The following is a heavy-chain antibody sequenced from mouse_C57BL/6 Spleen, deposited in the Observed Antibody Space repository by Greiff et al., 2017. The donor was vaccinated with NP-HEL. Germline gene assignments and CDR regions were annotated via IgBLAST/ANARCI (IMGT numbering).Heavy chain of an antibody. D-gene: IGHD1-1*01. CDR3: TGLLLRQYYFDY. V-gene: IGHV1-15*01. CDR1: GYTFTDYE. CDR2: IDPDTGGT. Sequence: VQLQQSGAELVRPGASVTLSCKASGYTFTDYEMHWVKQTPVHGLEWIGAIDPDTGGTAYNQKFKGKAILTADKSSSTAYMALRSLTSEDSAVYYCTGLLLRQYYFDYWGQGTTLTVSS. J-gene: IGHJ2*01.